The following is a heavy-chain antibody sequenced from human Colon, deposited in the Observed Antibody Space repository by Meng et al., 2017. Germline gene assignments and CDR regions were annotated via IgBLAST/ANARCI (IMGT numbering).Heavy chain of an antibody. CDR2: ISYSANT. CDR3: ARQISSFGAYYFDY. CDR1: GGSISNSRYY. Sequence: QVQLQESGPGLVKPSQTLSLTCTVSGGSISNSRYYWGWIRQPPGKGLEWVGSISYSANTYYNSSLKSRVTISVDSSKNQFSLNLSSVTAADTAVYYCARQISSFGAYYFDYWGQGTLVTVSS. V-gene: IGHV4-39*01. J-gene: IGHJ4*02. D-gene: IGHD3-16*01.